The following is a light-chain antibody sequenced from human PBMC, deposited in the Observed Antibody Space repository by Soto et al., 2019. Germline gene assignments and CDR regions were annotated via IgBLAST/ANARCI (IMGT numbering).Light chain of an antibody. CDR1: SSDVGSYNL. J-gene: IGLJ3*02. CDR3: CSYAGSSTLWV. V-gene: IGLV2-23*01. CDR2: EGS. Sequence: QSALTQPASVSGSPGQSITISCTGTSSDVGSYNLVSWYQQHPGKAPKLMIYEGSKRPSGVSNRFSGSKSGNTASLTISGLQAEDEADYYYCSYAGSSTLWVFGGGTQLTVL.